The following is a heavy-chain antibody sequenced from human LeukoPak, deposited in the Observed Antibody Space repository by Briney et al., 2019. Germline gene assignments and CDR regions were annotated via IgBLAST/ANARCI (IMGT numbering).Heavy chain of an antibody. Sequence: SETLSLTCTVSGASFNSDDQYWNWIRQSPGKGLEWIGSIHPSGMLYNNPSLESRVTMSRDTSKNQFSLNLNSVTAADKAVYFCSRGLYSRKLGYWGQGILVTVSS. D-gene: IGHD1-26*01. CDR1: GASFNSDDQY. V-gene: IGHV4-31*03. J-gene: IGHJ4*02. CDR2: IHPSGML. CDR3: SRGLYSRKLGY.